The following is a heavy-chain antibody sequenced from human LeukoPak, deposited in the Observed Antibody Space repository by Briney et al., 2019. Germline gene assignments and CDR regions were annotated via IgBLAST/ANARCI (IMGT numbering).Heavy chain of an antibody. CDR3: ARGGWYSWFDP. CDR1: GGSISSYY. CDR2: IYYSGST. J-gene: IGHJ5*02. Sequence: SETLSLTCTVSGGSISSYYWSWIRQPPGKGQEWIGYIYYSGSTNYDPSLKSRVTISVDTSKNQFSLKLSSVTAADTAVYYCARGGWYSWFDPWGQGTLVSVSS. D-gene: IGHD6-19*01. V-gene: IGHV4-59*08.